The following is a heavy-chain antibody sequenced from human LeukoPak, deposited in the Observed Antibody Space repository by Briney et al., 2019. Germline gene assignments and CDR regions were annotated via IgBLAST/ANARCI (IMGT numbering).Heavy chain of an antibody. V-gene: IGHV3-53*05. CDR1: GFTLSSQW. CDR3: AARDGGDYPYFDY. D-gene: IGHD4-17*01. CDR2: IYTGGNT. J-gene: IGHJ4*02. Sequence: AWGSLKISCATPGFTLSSQWVCWGRQAPGKGLEWISFIYTGGNTYYADSVKGRFTVSRDNSKNTLYLQMNSLRDEDTGVYRCAARDGGDYPYFDYWGPGTLVTVSS.